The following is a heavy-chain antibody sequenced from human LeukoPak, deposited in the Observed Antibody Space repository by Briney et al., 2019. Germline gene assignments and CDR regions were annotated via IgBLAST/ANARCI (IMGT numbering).Heavy chain of an antibody. Sequence: PGGSLRLSCAASGFAITDHHMDWVRQAPGKGMEWVSAISGSGGSTYYADSVKGRFTISRDNSKNTLYLQMNSLRAEDTAVYYCAKAGTAMVFNYYYYYYMDVWGKGTTVTVSS. D-gene: IGHD5-18*01. CDR1: GFAITDHH. V-gene: IGHV3-23*01. J-gene: IGHJ6*03. CDR3: AKAGTAMVFNYYYYYYMDV. CDR2: ISGSGGST.